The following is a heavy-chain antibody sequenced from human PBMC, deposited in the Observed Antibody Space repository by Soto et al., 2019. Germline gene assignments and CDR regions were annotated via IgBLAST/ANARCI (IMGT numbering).Heavy chain of an antibody. Sequence: GASVKVSCKASGYTFTHFYITWVLQSPLQGLDWMGAISPHNFNTNYAQKFRGRVTLTTEKSTNTVYMDLRRLTSDDTAVYYCARDEGGYDILTGYYKAHHFDYWGQGVPVTVSS. D-gene: IGHD3-9*01. J-gene: IGHJ4*02. CDR1: GYTFTHFY. V-gene: IGHV1-18*01. CDR3: ARDEGGYDILTGYYKAHHFDY. CDR2: ISPHNFNT.